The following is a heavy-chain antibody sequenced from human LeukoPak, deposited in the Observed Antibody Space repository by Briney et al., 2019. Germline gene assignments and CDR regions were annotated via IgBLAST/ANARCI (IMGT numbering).Heavy chain of an antibody. Sequence: ASVKVSCKASGYTFTSHGIIWVRQAPGQGLEWMAWICAYNGNTDYAQKLQGRVTVTTETSTSTAYMELRSLRSDDTAVYYCARGNCGGDCYSFDYWGQGTLVTVSS. CDR3: ARGNCGGDCYSFDY. CDR1: GYTFTSHG. D-gene: IGHD2-21*02. J-gene: IGHJ4*02. V-gene: IGHV1-18*01. CDR2: ICAYNGNT.